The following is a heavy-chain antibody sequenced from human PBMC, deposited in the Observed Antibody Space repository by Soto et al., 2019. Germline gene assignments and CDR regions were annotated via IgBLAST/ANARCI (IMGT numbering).Heavy chain of an antibody. D-gene: IGHD6-13*01. CDR2: MYPGDYET. Sequence: PGESLKISCQCSGYTFSNFWIAWVRQLPGKGLEWMGIMYPGDYETRYSPSFHGKVTISADRSIGTAYLQWSSLEASDSAFYFCARSPPSSPYFDYWGQGALVTVSS. CDR1: GYTFSNFW. V-gene: IGHV5-51*01. CDR3: ARSPPSSPYFDY. J-gene: IGHJ4*02.